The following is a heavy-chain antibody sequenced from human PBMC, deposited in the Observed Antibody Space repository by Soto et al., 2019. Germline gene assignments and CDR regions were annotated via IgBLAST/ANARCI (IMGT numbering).Heavy chain of an antibody. Sequence: EVQLVESGGGLVQPGGSLRLSCAASGFTFSNYWMSWVRQAPGKGLEWVANIKQDGSEKYYVDSVKGRFTISRDNAKNSVYLQMNSLRGEDTGVFYCARGSKRRWYFFDYLGQGTPVTVSS. CDR1: GFTFSNYW. V-gene: IGHV3-7*04. J-gene: IGHJ4*02. CDR2: IKQDGSEK. CDR3: ARGSKRRWYFFDY. D-gene: IGHD2-15*01.